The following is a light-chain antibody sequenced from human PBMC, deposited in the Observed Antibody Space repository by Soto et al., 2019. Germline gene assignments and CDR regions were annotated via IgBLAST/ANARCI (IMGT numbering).Light chain of an antibody. Sequence: EIVLTQSPATLSLSPGERATLSCSASQSVSSSLAWYQQKPGQAPRLLIYDASNTATGIPARFRGSGSGTDFNLTISSLEPEDFAVYYCQQRSNWPLNFGGGTKVEIK. CDR1: QSVSSS. CDR3: QQRSNWPLN. V-gene: IGKV3-11*01. J-gene: IGKJ4*01. CDR2: DAS.